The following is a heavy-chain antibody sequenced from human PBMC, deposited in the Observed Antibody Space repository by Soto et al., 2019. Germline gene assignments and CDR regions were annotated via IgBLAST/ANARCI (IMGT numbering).Heavy chain of an antibody. D-gene: IGHD4-17*01. J-gene: IGHJ4*02. CDR3: AGEKVGTTVIDF. Sequence: QAQLVQSGAEVKKPGASGKVSCKASGYTFTGYDINWVRQATGQGLEWMGWMNPNSGNTGYAQNFQGRVTMTRDNSTTTPYMELTSLRDDDSSVYYCAGEKVGTTVIDFWGQGTLVTVSS. V-gene: IGHV1-8*01. CDR1: GYTFTGYD. CDR2: MNPNSGNT.